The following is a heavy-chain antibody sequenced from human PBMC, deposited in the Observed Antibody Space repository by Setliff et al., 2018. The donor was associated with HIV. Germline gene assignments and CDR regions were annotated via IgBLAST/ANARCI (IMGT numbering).Heavy chain of an antibody. V-gene: IGHV3-49*04. Sequence: PGGSLRLSCTASGFTFGDYAMSWVRQAPGKGLEWVGFIRSKAYGGATDYAASVKGRFTISRDDSKSIAYLQMNSLKTEDTAVYYCTRDRLPGGYYYGMDVWGQGTTVTVSS. CDR2: IRSKAYGGAT. CDR1: GFTFGDYA. D-gene: IGHD4-17*01. CDR3: TRDRLPGGYYYGMDV. J-gene: IGHJ6*02.